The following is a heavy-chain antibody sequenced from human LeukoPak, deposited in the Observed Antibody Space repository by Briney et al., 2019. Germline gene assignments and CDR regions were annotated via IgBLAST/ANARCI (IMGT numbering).Heavy chain of an antibody. J-gene: IGHJ4*02. Sequence: ASVKVCCKASGYTFTSYGISWMRQAPGQGLERMGWISAYNGNTNYAQKLQGRITITADTSTSTAYREMRIMSADETAVYYCARDGDYGGDGALDYRGKGTLVTVSS. CDR3: ARDGDYGGDGALDY. CDR2: ISAYNGNT. V-gene: IGHV1-18*01. D-gene: IGHD4-23*01. CDR1: GYTFTSYG.